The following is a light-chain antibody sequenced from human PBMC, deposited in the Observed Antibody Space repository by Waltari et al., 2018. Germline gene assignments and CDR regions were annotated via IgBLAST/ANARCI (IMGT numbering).Light chain of an antibody. V-gene: IGLV2-14*01. CDR1: SSDVGFYNY. CDR3: NSYAGSSSWV. Sequence: QSALTQPASVSGSPGQSITISCTGTSSDVGFYNYVSWYQQHPGKAPKPIIYDVFERPSGVSNRFSGSKSGNTASLAISGLLAEDETDYYCNSYAGSSSWVFGGGTKLTV. J-gene: IGLJ3*02. CDR2: DVF.